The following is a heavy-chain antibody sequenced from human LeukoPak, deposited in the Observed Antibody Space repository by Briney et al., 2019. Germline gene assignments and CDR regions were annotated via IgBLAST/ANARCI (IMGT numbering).Heavy chain of an antibody. V-gene: IGHV4-59*13. CDR3: ARSASSTSRSAFDI. J-gene: IGHJ3*02. Sequence: SETLSCTCASSACSISSNYWSWNRQPPGKGLEWIGYCHYSGNTNYNPSLKSRATIAVDMSKNQFSLTLNSVTAADTAVYYCARSASSTSRSAFDIWGQGTRVTASS. CDR2: CHYSGNT. CDR1: ACSISSNY.